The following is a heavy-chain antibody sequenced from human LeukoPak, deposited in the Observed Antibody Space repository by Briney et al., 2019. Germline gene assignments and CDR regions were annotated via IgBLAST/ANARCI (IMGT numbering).Heavy chain of an antibody. J-gene: IGHJ4*02. CDR1: XFTXSNXW. Sequence: LRLSCAASXFTXSNXWLSWXRXAPGKGLEWVASIKQDGSEKYYVDSVKGRFTISRDNAKNSLYLQMNSLRVEDTAVYHCASKIFGEPNHWGQGTLVTVSS. CDR2: IKQDGSEK. D-gene: IGHD3-3*01. V-gene: IGHV3-7*03. CDR3: ASKIFGEPNH.